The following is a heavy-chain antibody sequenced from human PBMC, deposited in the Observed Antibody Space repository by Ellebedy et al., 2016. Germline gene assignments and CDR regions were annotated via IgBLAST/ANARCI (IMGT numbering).Heavy chain of an antibody. V-gene: IGHV4-34*01. CDR2: INHSGST. J-gene: IGHJ4*02. CDR3: ARAPPYGDYADY. Sequence: SETLSLTCAVYGGSFSDNYWSWIRQPPGKGLEWIGEINHSGSTNYNPSLKSRVTISVDTSKNQFFLKLSSVTAADTAVYYCARAPPYGDYADYWGQGTLVTVSS. D-gene: IGHD4-17*01. CDR1: GGSFSDNY.